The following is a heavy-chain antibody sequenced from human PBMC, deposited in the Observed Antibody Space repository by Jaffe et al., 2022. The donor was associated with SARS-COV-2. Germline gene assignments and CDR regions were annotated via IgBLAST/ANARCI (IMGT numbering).Heavy chain of an antibody. V-gene: IGHV7-4-1*02. J-gene: IGHJ6*02. CDR3: ARPIAPRVGSNYHNYYAMDV. D-gene: IGHD3-10*01. CDR1: GYTFASYA. Sequence: QVQLVQSGSELMKPGASVKVSCKASGYTFASYAMNWVRQAPGQGLEWMGWINTYTGNPTYAQGFTGRFVFSLDTSVSTAYLQISSLEAEDTAVYYCARPIAPRVGSNYHNYYAMDVWGQGTTVTVSS. CDR2: INTYTGNP.